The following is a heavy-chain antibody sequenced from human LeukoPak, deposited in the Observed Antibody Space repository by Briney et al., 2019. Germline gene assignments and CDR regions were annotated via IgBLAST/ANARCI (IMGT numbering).Heavy chain of an antibody. CDR1: GFTFSSYS. J-gene: IGHJ4*02. D-gene: IGHD3-3*01. Sequence: PGGSLRLSCAASGFTFSSYSMNWVRQAPGKGLEWVSYISSSSSTIYYADSVKGRFTISRDNAKNSLYLQMNSLRAEDTAVYYCARAWEDYDFWSGYSEILYYFDYWGQGTLVTVSS. CDR2: ISSSSSTI. V-gene: IGHV3-48*01. CDR3: ARAWEDYDFWSGYSEILYYFDY.